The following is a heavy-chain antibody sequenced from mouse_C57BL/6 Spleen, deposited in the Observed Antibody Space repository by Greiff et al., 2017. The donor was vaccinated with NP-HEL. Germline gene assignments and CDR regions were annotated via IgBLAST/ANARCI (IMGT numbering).Heavy chain of an antibody. CDR3: ARWDYYCSSYWYFDV. Sequence: EVQLQQSGPELVKPGASVKMSCKASGYTFTDYNMHWVKQSHGKSLEWIGYINPNNGGTSYNQKFKVKATLTVNKSSSTAYMELRSRTSEDSAVYYCARWDYYCSSYWYFDVWGTGTTVTVSS. CDR2: INPNNGGT. J-gene: IGHJ1*03. CDR1: GYTFTDYN. V-gene: IGHV1-22*01. D-gene: IGHD1-1*01.